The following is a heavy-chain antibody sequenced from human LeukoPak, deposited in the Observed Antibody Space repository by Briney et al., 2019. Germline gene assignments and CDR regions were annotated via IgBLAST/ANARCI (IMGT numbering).Heavy chain of an antibody. J-gene: IGHJ6*02. CDR1: VGSISSGNW. CDR2: IYHNGTR. Sequence: ETLSLTCAVSVGSISSGNWWSWVRQSPGKGLEWIGEIYHNGTRNYNPSLKSRVTTSTDTFKNHFSLKLTSVTAADTAVYYCATAPILRGEGGEHYKYGMDVWGQGTTVIVSS. CDR3: ATAPILRGEGGEHYKYGMDV. D-gene: IGHD2-2*02. V-gene: IGHV4/OR15-8*02.